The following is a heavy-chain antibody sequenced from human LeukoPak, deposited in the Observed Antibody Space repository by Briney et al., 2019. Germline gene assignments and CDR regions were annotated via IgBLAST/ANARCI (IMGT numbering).Heavy chain of an antibody. V-gene: IGHV3-23*01. Sequence: GGSLRLSCAASGFTFSSYAMRWVRQAPGKGLEWVSAISGSGGSTYYADSVKGRFTISRDNSKNTLYLQMNSLRAEDTAVYYCAKELIIAVAGTGVDYWGQGTLVTVSS. CDR3: AKELIIAVAGTGVDY. J-gene: IGHJ4*02. CDR2: ISGSGGST. CDR1: GFTFSSYA. D-gene: IGHD6-19*01.